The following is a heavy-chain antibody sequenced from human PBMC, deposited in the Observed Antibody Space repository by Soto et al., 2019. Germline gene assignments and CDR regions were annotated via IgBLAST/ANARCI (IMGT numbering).Heavy chain of an antibody. Sequence: PSETLSLTCTVSGGSISSYYWSWIRQPPGKGLEWIGYIYYSGSTNYNPSLKSRVTISVDTSKNQFSLKLSSVTAADTAVYYCARYYYDSSGYGGFDYWGQGTLVTVSS. CDR3: ARYYYDSSGYGGFDY. CDR1: GGSISSYY. D-gene: IGHD3-22*01. V-gene: IGHV4-59*08. J-gene: IGHJ4*02. CDR2: IYYSGST.